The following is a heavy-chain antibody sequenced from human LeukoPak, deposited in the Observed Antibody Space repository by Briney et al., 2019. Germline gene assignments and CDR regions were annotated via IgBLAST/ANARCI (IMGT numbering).Heavy chain of an antibody. J-gene: IGHJ4*02. CDR1: GFTFSSYS. CDR3: AWGPSNRYCSRTSCYPSFFY. Sequence: PGGSLRLSCAASGFTFSSYSMNWVRQAPGKGLGWVSYISSSSSTIYYADSVKGRFTISRDNAKNSLYLQMNSLRAEDTAVYNCAWGPSNRYCSRTSCYPSFFYWGQGTLVTVSS. D-gene: IGHD2-2*01. CDR2: ISSSSSTI. V-gene: IGHV3-48*01.